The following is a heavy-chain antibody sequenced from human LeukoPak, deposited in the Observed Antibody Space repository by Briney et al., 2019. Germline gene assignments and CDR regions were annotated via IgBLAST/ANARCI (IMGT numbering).Heavy chain of an antibody. Sequence: GASVKVSCTASGYTFTSYGISWVRQAPGQGLEWMGWISAYNGNTNYAQKLQGRVTMTTDTSTSTAYMELRSLRSDDTAVYYCAREGSGMGHAYFDYWGQGTLVTVSS. CDR3: AREGSGMGHAYFDY. CDR2: ISAYNGNT. J-gene: IGHJ4*02. D-gene: IGHD5-24*01. CDR1: GYTFTSYG. V-gene: IGHV1-18*01.